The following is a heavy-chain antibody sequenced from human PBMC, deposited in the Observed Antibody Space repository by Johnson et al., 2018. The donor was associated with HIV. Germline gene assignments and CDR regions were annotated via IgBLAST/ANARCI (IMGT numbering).Heavy chain of an antibody. Sequence: QVLLVESGGGVVQPGRSLRLSCAASGFTFSDYYMTWIRQTPGKGLEWVSYISSSGTTVYYADYVRGRFSISRDNTKHSLYLQMNSLRAEDTALYYCARDRGYWDAFDIWGQGTMVTVSS. J-gene: IGHJ3*02. V-gene: IGHV3-11*04. CDR3: ARDRGYWDAFDI. CDR2: ISSSGTTV. CDR1: GFTFSDYY. D-gene: IGHD3-22*01.